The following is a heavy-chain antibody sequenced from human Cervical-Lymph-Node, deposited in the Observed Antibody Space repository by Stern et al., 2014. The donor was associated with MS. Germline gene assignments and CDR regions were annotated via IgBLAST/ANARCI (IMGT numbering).Heavy chain of an antibody. CDR1: GGTFSKFP. CDR2: IFPVFGTP. J-gene: IGHJ5*02. CDR3: ALSSETSDRWYSLGYDL. Sequence: QVQLVQSGAEVTKPGFSGKVSCKASGGTFSKFPSSWVRQAPGQGLEWLGGIFPVFGTPTYAQEFRGRVTITADVSTSTVYMELSSLRSDDTAVYYCALSSETSDRWYSLGYDLWGQGTLVTVSS. V-gene: IGHV1-69*01. D-gene: IGHD6-13*01.